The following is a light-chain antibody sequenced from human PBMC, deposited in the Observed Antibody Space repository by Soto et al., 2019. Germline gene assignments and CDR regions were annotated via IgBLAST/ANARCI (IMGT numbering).Light chain of an antibody. Sequence: QSVLTQPPSASVTPGQRVTISCSGSSANIGSNYVYCYQQLPGTAPKLLIYSNNQRPSGVPDRFSGSKSGTSASLAISGLRSEDEADYYCAAWDDSLSGVVFGGGTKLTVL. J-gene: IGLJ2*01. CDR2: SNN. CDR1: SANIGSNY. CDR3: AAWDDSLSGVV. V-gene: IGLV1-47*02.